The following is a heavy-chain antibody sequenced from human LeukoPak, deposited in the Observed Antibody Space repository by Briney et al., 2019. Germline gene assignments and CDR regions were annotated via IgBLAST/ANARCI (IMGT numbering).Heavy chain of an antibody. D-gene: IGHD4-17*01. V-gene: IGHV4-39*07. CDR3: ARGRLISYGDFDFDY. J-gene: IGHJ4*02. CDR1: GGSISSSSYY. CDR2: IYYSGST. Sequence: SETLSLTCTVSGGSISSSSYYWGWIRQPPGKGLEWIGSIYYSGSTYCNPSLKSRVTISVDTSKNRFSLKLSSVTAADTAVYYCARGRLISYGDFDFDYWGQGTLVTVSS.